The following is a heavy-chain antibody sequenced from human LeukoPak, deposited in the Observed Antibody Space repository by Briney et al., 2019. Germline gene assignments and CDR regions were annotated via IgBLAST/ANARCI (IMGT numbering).Heavy chain of an antibody. D-gene: IGHD3-10*01. CDR3: ARERPHYYGSGSYYGDYYYYYYMDV. CDR1: GGSISSYY. Sequence: SETLSLTCTVSGGSISSYYWSWIRQPPGKGLEWIGYIYYSGSTNYNPSLKSRVTISVDTSKNQFSLKLSSVTAADTAVYYCARERPHYYGSGSYYGDYYYYYYMDVWGKGTTVTVS. J-gene: IGHJ6*03. V-gene: IGHV4-59*01. CDR2: IYYSGST.